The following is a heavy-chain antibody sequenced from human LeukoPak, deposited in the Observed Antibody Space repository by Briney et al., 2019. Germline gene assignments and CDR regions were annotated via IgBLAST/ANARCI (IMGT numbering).Heavy chain of an antibody. J-gene: IGHJ3*02. CDR3: GRGVGGSVFDI. V-gene: IGHV3-53*04. CDR1: GFTVSSNY. Sequence: GGSLRLSCAASGFTVSSNYMTWVRQAPGKGLEWVSIIYSGGSTYYADSVKGRFTISRHNSKNTLYPQMNSPRAEDTAVYYCGRGVGGSVFDIWGQGTRVTVSS. D-gene: IGHD3-16*01. CDR2: IYSGGST.